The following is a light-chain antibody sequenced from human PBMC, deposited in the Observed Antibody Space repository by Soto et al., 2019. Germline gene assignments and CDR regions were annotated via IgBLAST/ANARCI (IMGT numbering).Light chain of an antibody. Sequence: QSVLTQPPSVSGAPGQRVTISCTGSGSNIGAGYDVHWYQQLPGTAPKLLIYVNNNRPSGVPDRFSGSKSGTSASLAITGLQAEDEADYYCQSYDSSLRGSVFGGGTKVTVL. V-gene: IGLV1-40*01. CDR2: VNN. CDR3: QSYDSSLRGSV. CDR1: GSNIGAGYD. J-gene: IGLJ3*02.